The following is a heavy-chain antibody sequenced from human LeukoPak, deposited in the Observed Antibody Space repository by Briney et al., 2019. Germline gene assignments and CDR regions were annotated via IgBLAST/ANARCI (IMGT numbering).Heavy chain of an antibody. D-gene: IGHD6-19*01. V-gene: IGHV3-7*01. Sequence: GGSLRLSCAASGFTFRSYWMSWVRQAPGKGLEWVANINQDGSEKYYVDSVKGRFTISRDNSKNTLYLQMNSLRAEDTAVYYCARDSRYSSGWFFDYWGQGTLVTVSS. CDR1: GFTFRSYW. CDR2: INQDGSEK. CDR3: ARDSRYSSGWFFDY. J-gene: IGHJ4*02.